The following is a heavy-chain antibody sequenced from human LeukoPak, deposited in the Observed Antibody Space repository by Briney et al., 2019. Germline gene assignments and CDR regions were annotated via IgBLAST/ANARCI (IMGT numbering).Heavy chain of an antibody. CDR2: ISGSGGST. Sequence: GGSLRLSCAASGFTFSSYAMSWVRQAPGKGLEWVSAISGSGGSTYYADSVKGRFTISRDNSKNTLYLQMNSLRAEDTAVYYCANLLGYYYDSSGYYPMGDAFDIWGQGTMVTVSS. J-gene: IGHJ3*02. V-gene: IGHV3-23*01. D-gene: IGHD3-22*01. CDR1: GFTFSSYA. CDR3: ANLLGYYYDSSGYYPMGDAFDI.